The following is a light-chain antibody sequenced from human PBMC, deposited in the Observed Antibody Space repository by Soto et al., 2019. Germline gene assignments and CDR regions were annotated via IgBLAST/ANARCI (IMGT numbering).Light chain of an antibody. V-gene: IGLV2-11*01. CDR1: SSVVGGYSY. CDR3: CSYTGSYSYV. J-gene: IGLJ1*01. CDR2: DVT. Sequence: QSVLTQPHSVSGSPGQSVTISCTGTSSVVGGYSYVSWYQQHPGKAPQLIIYDVTERPSGVPDRFSGSKSGNTASLTISGLQAEDEADYYCCSYTGSYSYVFGIGTKATVL.